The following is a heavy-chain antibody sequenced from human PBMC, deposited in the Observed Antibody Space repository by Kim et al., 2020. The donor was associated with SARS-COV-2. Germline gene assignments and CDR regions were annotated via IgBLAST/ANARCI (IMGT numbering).Heavy chain of an antibody. D-gene: IGHD2-21*01. Sequence: QGRVTITADESTSTAYMELSSLRSEDTAVYYCARDGYCGGDCYDPYYFDCWGQGTLVTVSS. J-gene: IGHJ4*02. V-gene: IGHV1-69*01. CDR3: ARDGYCGGDCYDPYYFDC.